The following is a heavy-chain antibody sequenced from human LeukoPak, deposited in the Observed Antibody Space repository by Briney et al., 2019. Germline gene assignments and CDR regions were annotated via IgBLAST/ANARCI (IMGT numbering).Heavy chain of an antibody. CDR1: GFTFNNYA. J-gene: IGHJ4*02. D-gene: IGHD2-2*01. CDR2: ISSGGST. V-gene: IGHV3-23*01. Sequence: GGSLRLSCAAAGFTFNNYAMSWVRQAPGKGLKWVSGISSGGSTYYADSVKGRFTISRENAKNSLYLQMNSLRVDDTAIYYCARVYQSTSGRAIDYWGQGTLVTVSS. CDR3: ARVYQSTSGRAIDY.